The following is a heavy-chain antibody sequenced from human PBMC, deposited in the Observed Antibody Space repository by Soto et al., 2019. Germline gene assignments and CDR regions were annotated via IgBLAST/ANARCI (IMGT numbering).Heavy chain of an antibody. V-gene: IGHV3-23*01. CDR2: ISGSDDST. D-gene: IGHD6-6*01. CDR3: ANRSSPSILAF. J-gene: IGHJ4*02. Sequence: PGGSLRLSCAASGFTFISYAMSWVLQAPGKGLEWVSVISGSDDSTYYADSVKGRFTISRDNSKNTLYLQMNSLRAEDTAVYYCANRSSPSILAFWGQGTLVLVSS. CDR1: GFTFISYA.